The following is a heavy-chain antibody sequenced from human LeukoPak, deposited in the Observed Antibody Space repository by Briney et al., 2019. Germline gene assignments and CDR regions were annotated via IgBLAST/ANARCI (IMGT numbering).Heavy chain of an antibody. Sequence: PGGSLRLSCAASGFTFTNYGMHWVRQAPGKGLEWVAYIASDGNYRDYVDSVRGRLTVSRGNSKNTLYLQMDSLRAEDTAVYYCANLPYNWNEYFDDYWGQGTLVTVSS. J-gene: IGHJ4*02. CDR1: GFTFTNYG. D-gene: IGHD1-1*01. V-gene: IGHV3-30*02. CDR3: ANLPYNWNEYFDDY. CDR2: IASDGNYR.